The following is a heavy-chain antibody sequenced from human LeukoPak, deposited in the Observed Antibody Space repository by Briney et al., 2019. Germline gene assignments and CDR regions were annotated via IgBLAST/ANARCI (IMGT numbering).Heavy chain of an antibody. CDR2: INCCSSYI. CDR3: ARDFYDFWSGSIRFDP. Sequence: GGSLTLSCAASGCTFSSYSMNWLRQAPGKGLEGVSSINCCSSYIYYADSVKGRFTISRDNAKNSLYLQMNSLRAEDTAVYYCARDFYDFWSGSIRFDPWGQGTLVTVSS. V-gene: IGHV3-21*01. J-gene: IGHJ5*02. D-gene: IGHD3-3*01. CDR1: GCTFSSYS.